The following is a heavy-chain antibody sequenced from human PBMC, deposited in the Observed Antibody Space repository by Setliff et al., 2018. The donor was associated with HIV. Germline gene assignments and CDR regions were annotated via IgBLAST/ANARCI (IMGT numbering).Heavy chain of an antibody. CDR3: ARNSKNWNYPVEYYDYYMDV. CDR1: GGSISSYY. Sequence: SETLSLTCTVSGGSISSYYWSWIRQPPGKGLEWIGYIYTSGSTNYNPSLKSRVTISVDTSKNQFSLKLSSVTAADTAVYYCARNSKNWNYPVEYYDYYMDVWGTGTTVTVSS. CDR2: IYTSGST. D-gene: IGHD1-7*01. J-gene: IGHJ6*03. V-gene: IGHV4-4*08.